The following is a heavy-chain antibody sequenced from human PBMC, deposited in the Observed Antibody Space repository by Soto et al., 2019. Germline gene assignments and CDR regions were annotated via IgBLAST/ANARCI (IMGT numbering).Heavy chain of an antibody. D-gene: IGHD2-2*02. J-gene: IGHJ4*02. Sequence: PSETLSLTCTVSGFSISSGYYWVWTRQPPGKGLEWIGSISHTGSTYYNPSLKSRVTISVDTSKNQFSLRLRSVTAADTAVYYCARDCSSTNCYIPDYWGRGALVTVSS. CDR2: ISHTGST. CDR3: ARDCSSTNCYIPDY. CDR1: GFSISSGYY. V-gene: IGHV4-38-2*02.